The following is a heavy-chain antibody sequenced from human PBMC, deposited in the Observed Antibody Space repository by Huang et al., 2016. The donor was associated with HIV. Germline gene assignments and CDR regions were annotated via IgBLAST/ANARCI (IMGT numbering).Heavy chain of an antibody. V-gene: IGHV1-2*06. Sequence: QVQLVQSGAGVKKPGASVKASCKASGYTFADNYMHWLRQAPGQGLEWMGRSNPNGGGTKYAQKFQGRVTMTGDMSISTAYMELSSLRSDDTAVYFCARDIGTLTTFDYWGQGTLVTVSS. CDR3: ARDIGTLTTFDY. J-gene: IGHJ4*02. CDR1: GYTFADNY. D-gene: IGHD4-4*01. CDR2: SNPNGGGT.